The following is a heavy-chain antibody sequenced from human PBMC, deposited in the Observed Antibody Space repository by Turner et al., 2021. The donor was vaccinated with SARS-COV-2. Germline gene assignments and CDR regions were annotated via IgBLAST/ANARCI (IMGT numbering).Heavy chain of an antibody. J-gene: IGHJ3*02. D-gene: IGHD3-22*01. V-gene: IGHV3-21*01. Sequence: EVQLVESGGGLVKPGGSLRLSCAASGFTFSNYNMKWVRKAPGKGLEWVSSVSSGRSYIYYADSVKGRFTISRDNAKKSLFLQMNSLRAEDTAVYYCARQKPGFDSSGYYPDAFDIWGQGTMVTVSS. CDR1: GFTFSNYN. CDR2: VSSGRSYI. CDR3: ARQKPGFDSSGYYPDAFDI.